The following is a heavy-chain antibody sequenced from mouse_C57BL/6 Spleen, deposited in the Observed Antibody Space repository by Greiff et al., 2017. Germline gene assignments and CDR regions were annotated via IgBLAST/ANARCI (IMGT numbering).Heavy chain of an antibody. D-gene: IGHD2-4*01. CDR2: IYPGNSDT. Sequence: EVHLVESGTVLARPGASVKMSCKTSGYTFTSYWMHWVKQRPGQGLEWIGGIYPGNSDTSYNQKFTGKAKLTAVTSASTAYMELSSLTNEDSAVYYCTREMNYDWYFDYWGQGTTLTVSS. J-gene: IGHJ2*01. V-gene: IGHV1-5*01. CDR3: TREMNYDWYFDY. CDR1: GYTFTSYW.